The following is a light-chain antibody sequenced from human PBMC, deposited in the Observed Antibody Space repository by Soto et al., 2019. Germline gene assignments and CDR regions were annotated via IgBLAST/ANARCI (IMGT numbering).Light chain of an antibody. CDR3: QQYITYSRT. CDR1: QSIGDW. CDR2: EGS. J-gene: IGKJ1*01. Sequence: DIQMTQSPSTLSASVGDRVTITCRASQSIGDWLAWYQQKPGEAPKLLIYEGSTLESGVPSRFSGSGSGTEFTLTISSLQPDDFATFYCQQYITYSRTFGQGTKVEVK. V-gene: IGKV1-5*03.